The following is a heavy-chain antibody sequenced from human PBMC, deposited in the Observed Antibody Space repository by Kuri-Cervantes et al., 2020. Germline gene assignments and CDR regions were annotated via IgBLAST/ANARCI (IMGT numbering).Heavy chain of an antibody. Sequence: SQTLSLTCAVYGGSFSGYYWSWIRQHPGKGLEWIGYIYYSGSTYYNPSLKSRVTISVDTSKNQFSLKLSSVTAADTAVYYCARVVPADRAFDPWGQGTLVTVSS. J-gene: IGHJ5*02. CDR1: GGSFSGYY. CDR2: IYYSGST. D-gene: IGHD2-2*01. V-gene: IGHV4-31*02. CDR3: ARVVPADRAFDP.